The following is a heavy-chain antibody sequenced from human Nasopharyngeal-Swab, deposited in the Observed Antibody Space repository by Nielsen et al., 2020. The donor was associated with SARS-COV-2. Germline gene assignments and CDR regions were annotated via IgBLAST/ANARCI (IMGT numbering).Heavy chain of an antibody. Sequence: SETLSLTCAVYGGSSSGYYWSWIRQPPGKGLEWIGEINHSGSTNYNPSLESRVTISVDTSKNHFPLKLSSVTAADTAVYYCARGLDGVVNPFDYWGQGTLVTVSS. D-gene: IGHD3-3*01. J-gene: IGHJ4*02. CDR2: INHSGST. CDR3: ARGLDGVVNPFDY. CDR1: GGSSSGYY. V-gene: IGHV4-34*01.